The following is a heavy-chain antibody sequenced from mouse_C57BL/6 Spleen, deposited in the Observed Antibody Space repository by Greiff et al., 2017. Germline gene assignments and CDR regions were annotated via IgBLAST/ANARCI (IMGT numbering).Heavy chain of an antibody. CDR1: GFTFSSYA. D-gene: IGHD3-3*01. CDR2: ISDGGSYT. Sequence: EVMLVESGGGLVKPGGSLKLSCAASGFTFSSYAMSWVRQTPEKRLEWVATISDGGSYTYYPDNVKGRFTISRDNAKNNLYLPMSHLKSEDTAMYYCAREGRLWGQGTSVTVSS. V-gene: IGHV5-4*01. CDR3: AREGRL. J-gene: IGHJ4*01.